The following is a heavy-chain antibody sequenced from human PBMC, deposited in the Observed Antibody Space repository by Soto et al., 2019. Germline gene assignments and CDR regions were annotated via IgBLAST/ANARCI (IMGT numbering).Heavy chain of an antibody. CDR2: ISGSGGST. D-gene: IGHD6-13*01. Sequence: EVQLLESGGGLVQPGGSLRLSCAASGFTFNSYAMSWVRQAPGKGLEWVSAISGSGGSTYYADSVKGRFTLSRDNSKNTLYLQMVRVRAEDTTVYYCAKDRGRSVAINVERVYYCDYWGQGTLVIV. J-gene: IGHJ4*02. CDR1: GFTFNSYA. CDR3: AKDRGRSVAINVERVYYCDY. V-gene: IGHV3-23*01.